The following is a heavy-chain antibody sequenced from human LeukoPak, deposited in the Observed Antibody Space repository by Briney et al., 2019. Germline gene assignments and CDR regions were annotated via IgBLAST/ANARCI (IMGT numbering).Heavy chain of an antibody. CDR3: AKELGGKGTFDY. V-gene: IGHV3-30*04. J-gene: IGHJ4*02. Sequence: GGSLRLSCAASGFTFSSYAMHWVRQAPGKGLEWVAVISYDGSNKYYADSVKGQFTISRDNSKNTLYLQMNSLRAEDTAVYYCAKELGGKGTFDYWGQGTLVTVSS. CDR2: ISYDGSNK. CDR1: GFTFSSYA. D-gene: IGHD3-16*01.